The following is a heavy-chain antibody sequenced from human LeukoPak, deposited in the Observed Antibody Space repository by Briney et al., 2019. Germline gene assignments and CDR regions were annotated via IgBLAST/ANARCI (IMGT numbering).Heavy chain of an antibody. CDR3: ARYRYDSSGYYLDYYYYYYMDV. J-gene: IGHJ6*03. V-gene: IGHV3-21*01. D-gene: IGHD3-22*01. CDR1: GFTFSSYS. Sequence: GGSLRLSCAASGFTFSSYSMNWVRQAPGKGLEWVSSISSSSYIYYADSVKGRFTISRDNAKNSLYLQMNSLRAEDTAVYYCARYRYDSSGYYLDYYYYYYMDVWGKGTTVTVSS. CDR2: ISSSSYI.